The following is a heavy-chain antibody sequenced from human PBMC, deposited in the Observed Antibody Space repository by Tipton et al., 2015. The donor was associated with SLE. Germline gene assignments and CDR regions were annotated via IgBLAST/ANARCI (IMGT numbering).Heavy chain of an antibody. D-gene: IGHD5-18*01. CDR1: GFTFSSYA. CDR3: ARSYSYGVFDS. Sequence: SLRLSCAASGFTFSSYAMHWVRQAPGKGLEWVAVISYDGGNKYYADSVKGRFTISRDNSKNTLYLHVNSLRAEDTAVYYCARSYSYGVFDSWGQGTLVTVSS. V-gene: IGHV3-30*04. J-gene: IGHJ4*02. CDR2: ISYDGGNK.